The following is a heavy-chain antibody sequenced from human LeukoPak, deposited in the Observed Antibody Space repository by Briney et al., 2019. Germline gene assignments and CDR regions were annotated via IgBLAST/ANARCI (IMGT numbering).Heavy chain of an antibody. CDR1: GYTFTSYD. Sequence: ASVKVSCKASGYTFTSYDINWVRQATGQGLEWMGWMNPNSGNTGYAQKFQGRVTMTRNTSISTAYMELSSLRSEGTAVYYCARKIRGYQLLFGYWGQGTLVTVSS. J-gene: IGHJ4*02. V-gene: IGHV1-8*01. D-gene: IGHD2-2*01. CDR3: ARKIRGYQLLFGY. CDR2: MNPNSGNT.